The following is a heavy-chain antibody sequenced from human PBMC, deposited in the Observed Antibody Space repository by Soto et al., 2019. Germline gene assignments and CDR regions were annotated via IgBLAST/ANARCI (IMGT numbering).Heavy chain of an antibody. CDR1: GLTLSSYA. J-gene: IGHJ4*02. CDR3: ARGITMVRGVIIDYFDY. V-gene: IGHV3-30-3*01. CDR2: ISYDGSNK. Sequence: QVQLVESGGGVVQPGRSLRLSYAASGLTLSSYAMHWVRQAPGKGLEWVAVISYDGSNKYYADSVKGRFTISRENSKNTLYQQMNSLRAEDTAVYYCARGITMVRGVIIDYFDYWGQGTLVTVSS. D-gene: IGHD3-10*01.